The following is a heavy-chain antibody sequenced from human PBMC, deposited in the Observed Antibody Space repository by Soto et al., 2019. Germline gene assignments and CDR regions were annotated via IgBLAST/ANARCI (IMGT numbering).Heavy chain of an antibody. CDR1: GFTFDDYG. V-gene: IGHV3-9*01. CDR2: ISWNSGRI. D-gene: IGHD3-3*01. Sequence: GGSLRLSCAASGFTFDDYGMHWVRQAPGKGLEWVSGISWNSGRIGYADSVKGRFTISRDNAKNSLYLQMNSLKTEDTALYYCATWRSEFDYWGQGTRVTVSS. J-gene: IGHJ4*02. CDR3: ATWRSEFDY.